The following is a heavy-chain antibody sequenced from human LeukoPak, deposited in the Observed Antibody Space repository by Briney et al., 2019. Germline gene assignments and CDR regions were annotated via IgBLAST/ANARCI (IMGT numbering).Heavy chain of an antibody. Sequence: PGGSLRLSCAASGFTFSSYGMHWVRQAPGKGLEWVAVIWYDENNLDYADSVKGRFTISRDNSKNTLYLQMNSLRAEDTAVYYCAKDGGSSSPFYFDYWGQGTLVTVSS. CDR1: GFTFSSYG. CDR3: AKDGGSSSPFYFDY. J-gene: IGHJ4*02. V-gene: IGHV3-33*06. CDR2: IWYDENNL. D-gene: IGHD6-6*01.